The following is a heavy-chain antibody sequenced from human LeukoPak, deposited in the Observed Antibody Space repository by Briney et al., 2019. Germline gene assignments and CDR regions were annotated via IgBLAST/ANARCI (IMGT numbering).Heavy chain of an antibody. CDR1: GYTFTSYG. CDR2: ISAYNGNT. CDR3: ARDRVVVTAVHYYYGMDV. Sequence: GASVTVSFKASGYTFTSYGISWVGQAPGQGMEGMGWISAYNGNTNYAQKLQGRVTITTDTTTSKAYMELRSLRSDDTAVYYCARDRVVVTAVHYYYGMDVWGQGTTVTVSS. D-gene: IGHD2-21*02. V-gene: IGHV1-18*01. J-gene: IGHJ6*02.